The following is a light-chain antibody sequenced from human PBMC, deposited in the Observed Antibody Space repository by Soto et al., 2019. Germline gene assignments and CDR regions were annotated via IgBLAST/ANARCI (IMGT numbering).Light chain of an antibody. CDR2: GAS. CDR1: QSVSSN. V-gene: IGKV3D-15*01. J-gene: IGKJ4*01. CDR3: QQYNRWPLT. Sequence: EIVMTQSPATLSVSPGERASLSCRATQSVSSNLAWYQQKPGQAPRLLIYGASTRATGIPARFSGSGSGTEFTLPINSLQSEDFAVYYCQQYNRWPLTFGGGTKVEI.